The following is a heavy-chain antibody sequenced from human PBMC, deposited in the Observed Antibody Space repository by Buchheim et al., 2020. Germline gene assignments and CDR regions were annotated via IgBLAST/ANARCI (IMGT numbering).Heavy chain of an antibody. CDR2: ICYAGSNK. CDR3: ARERRGPRYFDWLLFDY. D-gene: IGHD3-9*01. CDR1: GFTFSSYG. J-gene: IGHJ4*02. Sequence: QVQLVESGGGVVQPGRSLRLSCAASGFTFSSYGMHWVRQAPGKGLEWVAVICYAGSNKYYADSVKGRFTISRDNSKNTLYLQMNSLRAEDTAVYYCARERRGPRYFDWLLFDYWGQGTL. V-gene: IGHV3-33*01.